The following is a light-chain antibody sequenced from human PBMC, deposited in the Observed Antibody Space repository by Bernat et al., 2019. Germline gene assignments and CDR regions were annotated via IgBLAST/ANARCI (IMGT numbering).Light chain of an antibody. Sequence: DVQMTQSPSSVSASVGDTVTITCRASQGFGSWLAWYQQKPGTAPKLLTYAATSLQDGVPSRFRGSESGTDFTLTITSLQPEDFGTYFCQQAKSFPLTFGGGTRVEVK. V-gene: IGKV1-12*01. CDR1: QGFGSW. J-gene: IGKJ4*01. CDR3: QQAKSFPLT. CDR2: AAT.